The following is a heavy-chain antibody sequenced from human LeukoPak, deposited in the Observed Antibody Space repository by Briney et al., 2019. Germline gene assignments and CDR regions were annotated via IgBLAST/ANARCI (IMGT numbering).Heavy chain of an antibody. V-gene: IGHV4-30-2*01. D-gene: IGHD3-22*01. CDR2: IYHSGST. Sequence: SQTLSLTCAVSGGSISSGGYSWSWIRQPPGKGLEWIGYIYHSGSTYYNPSLKSRVTISVDRSKNQFSLKLSSVTAADTAVYYCARAPNYYDSSGYYYSGYFDYWGQGTLVTVS. CDR1: GGSISSGGYS. CDR3: ARAPNYYDSSGYYYSGYFDY. J-gene: IGHJ4*02.